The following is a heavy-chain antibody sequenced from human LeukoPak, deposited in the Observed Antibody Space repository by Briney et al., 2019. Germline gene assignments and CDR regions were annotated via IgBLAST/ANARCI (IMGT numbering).Heavy chain of an antibody. CDR1: GYTFTDYY. Sequence: ASVKVSCKASGYTFTDYYIHWVRQAPGQGLEWMGWINPNSGDTNYAQKFQGRGTMTRDTSISTAYMELSRLRSDDTAVYYCARDKRGITMVRGVPLSYYYYMDVWGKGTTVTISS. D-gene: IGHD3-10*01. J-gene: IGHJ6*03. CDR2: INPNSGDT. V-gene: IGHV1-2*02. CDR3: ARDKRGITMVRGVPLSYYYYMDV.